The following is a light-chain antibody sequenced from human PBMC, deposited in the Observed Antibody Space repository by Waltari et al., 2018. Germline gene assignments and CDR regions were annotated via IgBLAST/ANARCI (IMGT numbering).Light chain of an antibody. Sequence: DIQMTQSPSSLSASVGDRVTITCRASQGISNHLAWYQHKPGKAPKLLSYDASTLHSVDPDRFSGSGSGTDFTLTISSLQPEDVATYYCQNYNSAPPFTFGPGTKVDIK. J-gene: IGKJ3*01. CDR1: QGISNH. CDR2: DAS. CDR3: QNYNSAPPFT. V-gene: IGKV1-27*01.